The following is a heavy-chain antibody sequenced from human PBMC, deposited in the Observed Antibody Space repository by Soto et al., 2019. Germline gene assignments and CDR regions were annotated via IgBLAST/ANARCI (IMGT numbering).Heavy chain of an antibody. J-gene: IGHJ4*02. V-gene: IGHV4-30-2*01. CDR3: ARDAGNHYGSGSFFDN. CDR2: IYYSGNT. Sequence: SETLSLTCAVSGGSMRSGDYSWCWIRQPPGKGLEWIGYIYYSGNTYYNPSLKSRVTISVDRSKNEFSLKLSSVTAAETAVYYCARDAGNHYGSGSFFDNWGQGILVTTSS. CDR1: GGSMRSGDYS. D-gene: IGHD3-10*01.